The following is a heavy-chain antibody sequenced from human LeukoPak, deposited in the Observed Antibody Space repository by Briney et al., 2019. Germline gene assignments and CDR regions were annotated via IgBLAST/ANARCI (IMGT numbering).Heavy chain of an antibody. V-gene: IGHV3-53*01. CDR1: GFTVDSNY. CDR2: IYTGGNT. Sequence: GGSLRLSCAASGFTVDSNYLSWVRQAPGKGLEWVSTIYTGGNTYYAASVKGRFTISRDFSKNTVFLHMNSLRAGDTAMYYCARGDDSGYYDYFDYWGQGALVTVSS. CDR3: ARGDDSGYYDYFDY. J-gene: IGHJ4*02. D-gene: IGHD3-22*01.